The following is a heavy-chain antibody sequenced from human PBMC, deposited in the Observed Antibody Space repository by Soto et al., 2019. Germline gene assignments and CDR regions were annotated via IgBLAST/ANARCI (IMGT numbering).Heavy chain of an antibody. J-gene: IGHJ5*02. CDR3: AKDLRFGRRNADYPDP. CDR1: GFTFSSSA. CDR2: TTASGYTA. V-gene: IGHV3-23*01. D-gene: IGHD4-17*01. Sequence: PGGSLRLSCAASGFTFSSSAMSWVRQAPGTGLEWVSATTASGYTADYADSVKGRFTISRDNSKNTLYLQMNSLSAEDTATYYCAKDLRFGRRNADYPDPWGQGTMVTVSS.